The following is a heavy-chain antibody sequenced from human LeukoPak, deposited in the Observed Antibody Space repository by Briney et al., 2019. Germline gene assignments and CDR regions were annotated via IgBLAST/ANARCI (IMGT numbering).Heavy chain of an antibody. Sequence: GGSLRLSCAASGFTFSSYWMHWVRQAPGKGLVWVSRINGDGSSTNYADSVRGRFTISRDNAKNTLYLQMNSLRAEDTAVFYCARDPYGGYDRSLDVWGQGTAVTVSS. CDR2: INGDGSST. CDR3: ARDPYGGYDRSLDV. J-gene: IGHJ6*02. CDR1: GFTFSSYW. D-gene: IGHD5-12*01. V-gene: IGHV3-74*01.